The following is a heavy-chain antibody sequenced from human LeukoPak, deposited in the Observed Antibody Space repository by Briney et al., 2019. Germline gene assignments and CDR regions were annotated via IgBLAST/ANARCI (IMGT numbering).Heavy chain of an antibody. CDR3: ATAPILRGEGGEHYKYGMDV. J-gene: IGHJ6*02. Sequence: TPSETLSLTCCVSVGSLSSGNWWSWVRQSPGKGLEWIGELYYNGTPNYNPSLKSRVTISADTFKNHFSLKLTSVTAADTAVYYCATAPILRGEGGEHYKYGMDVWGQGTTVIVSS. CDR2: LYYNGTP. D-gene: IGHD2-2*02. V-gene: IGHV4/OR15-8*01. CDR1: VGSLSSGNW.